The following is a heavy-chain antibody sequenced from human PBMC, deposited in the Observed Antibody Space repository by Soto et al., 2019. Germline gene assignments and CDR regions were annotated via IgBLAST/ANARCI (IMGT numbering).Heavy chain of an antibody. CDR2: IIPIFTRT. CDR3: ARDVVRSTAGDS. CDR1: GGTFSTSS. V-gene: IGHV1-69*01. J-gene: IGHJ4*02. D-gene: IGHD2-15*01. Sequence: QLQLVQSGTEVKELGSSVKVSCKASGGTFSTSSFVWVRQGPGQGLEWMGGIIPIFTRTNFAQKFQGRVTFSADESTRTTYMELRSLTSEDTAIYYCARDVVRSTAGDSWGQGTLVTVSS.